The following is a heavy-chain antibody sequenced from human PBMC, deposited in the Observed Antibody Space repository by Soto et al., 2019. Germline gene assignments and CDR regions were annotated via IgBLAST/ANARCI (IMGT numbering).Heavy chain of an antibody. D-gene: IGHD6-19*01. V-gene: IGHV3-23*01. J-gene: IGHJ6*02. CDR3: AKRYSSAWGAGMDV. CDR1: GFTFSSFH. Sequence: EVPVLESGGGLVQPGGSLRLSCAASGFTFSSFHMNWVRQAPGKGLEWVSTIGGGGGDINYADSVKGRFTISRDNSKNTLHLQMNGLRDEDTAIYYCAKRYSSAWGAGMDVWGQGTTVTVSS. CDR2: IGGGGGDI.